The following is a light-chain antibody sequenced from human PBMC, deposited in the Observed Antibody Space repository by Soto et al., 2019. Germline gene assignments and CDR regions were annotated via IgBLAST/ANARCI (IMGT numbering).Light chain of an antibody. Sequence: EIVLTQSPGTLSLSPGERATLSCRASQSVRSVYLAWYQQKPGQAPRLLIYGASSRATGIPDRFSGSGSGTDFTLTISRLETEALAVYYGQLYGNSPELIFGGGTKVEIK. CDR1: QSVRSVY. J-gene: IGKJ4*01. V-gene: IGKV3-20*01. CDR3: QLYGNSPELI. CDR2: GAS.